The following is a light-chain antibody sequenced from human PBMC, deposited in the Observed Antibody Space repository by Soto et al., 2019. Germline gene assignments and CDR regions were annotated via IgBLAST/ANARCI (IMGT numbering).Light chain of an antibody. V-gene: IGKV1-39*01. Sequence: DIQMTQSPSSLSASVGDRVTITCRASQSISTYLNWYQQKPGKAPKLLIYATSSLQSGVPSRFSGSGSGTDFTLTISSLQPGDFATYYCQQTYSDPYTFGQGTNLEIK. CDR1: QSISTY. CDR2: ATS. J-gene: IGKJ2*01. CDR3: QQTYSDPYT.